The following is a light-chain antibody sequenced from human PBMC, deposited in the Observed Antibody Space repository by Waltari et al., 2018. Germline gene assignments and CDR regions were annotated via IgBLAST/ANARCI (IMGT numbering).Light chain of an antibody. CDR3: GTWDTSLSALI. J-gene: IGLJ2*01. V-gene: IGLV1-51*02. CDR2: ENN. CDR1: RPNIRQDT. Sequence: QSVLTQPPPVSAAPALKVTISCSGSRPNIRQDTVSWYQQLPGTAPKLFIYENNKRPSGIPDRFSGSKSGTSATLGITGLQTGDEADYYCGTWDTSLSALIFGGGTKLTVL.